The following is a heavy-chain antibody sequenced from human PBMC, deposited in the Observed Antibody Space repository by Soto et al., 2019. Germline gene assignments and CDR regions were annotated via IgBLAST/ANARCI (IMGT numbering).Heavy chain of an antibody. V-gene: IGHV4-39*01. J-gene: IGHJ5*02. CDR2: IYYSGST. Sequence: QLQLQESGPGLVKPSETLSLTCTVSGGSISSSSYYWGWIRQPPGKGLEWIGSIYYSGSTYYNPSLKSRVPISVDTSKNQCALKLSSVTAADTAVYYCARQALITIFGVVIGGFAPWGQGTLVTVSS. CDR1: GGSISSSSYY. CDR3: ARQALITIFGVVIGGFAP. D-gene: IGHD3-3*01.